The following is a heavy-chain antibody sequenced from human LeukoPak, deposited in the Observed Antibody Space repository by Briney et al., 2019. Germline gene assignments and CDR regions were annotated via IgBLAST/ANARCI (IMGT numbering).Heavy chain of an antibody. CDR2: INHSGST. V-gene: IGHV4-34*01. J-gene: IGHJ4*02. Sequence: SETLSLTCAVYGGSFSGYYWSWIRQPPGKGLEWIGEINHSGSTNYNPSLKSRVTISVDTSKNQFSLKLSSVTAADTAVYYCARRLGGWDYWGQGTLVTVSS. D-gene: IGHD2-15*01. CDR3: ARRLGGWDY. CDR1: GGSFSGYY.